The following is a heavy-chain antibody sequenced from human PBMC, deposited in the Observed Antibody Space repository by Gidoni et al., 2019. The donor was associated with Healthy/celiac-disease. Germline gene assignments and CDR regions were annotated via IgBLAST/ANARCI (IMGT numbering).Heavy chain of an antibody. V-gene: IGHV2-5*02. J-gene: IGHJ3*02. Sequence: QITLKESGPTLVNPTQTLTLTCPFSGFSLSTSGVGVGWIRQPPGKALEWLALIYWDDDKRYSPSLKSRLTITKDTSKNQVVLTMTNMDPVDTATYYCAHSLYYYGSGRVAFDIWGQGTMVTVSS. CDR1: GFSLSTSGVG. CDR3: AHSLYYYGSGRVAFDI. CDR2: IYWDDDK. D-gene: IGHD3-10*01.